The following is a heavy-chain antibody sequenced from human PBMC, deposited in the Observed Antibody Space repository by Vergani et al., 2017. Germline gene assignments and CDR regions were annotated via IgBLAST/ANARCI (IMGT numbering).Heavy chain of an antibody. CDR1: GFTFDDYA. D-gene: IGHD1-26*01. CDR2: ISWNSGSI. CDR3: AKGLVGLRGIFDD. Sequence: EVQLVESGGGLVQPGRSLRLSCAASGFTFDDYAMHWVRQAPGKGLEWVSGISWNSGSIGYADSVKGLFTISRDNSKNTLYLQMNSLRAEDTAVYYCAKGLVGLRGIFDDWGQGTLVTVSS. J-gene: IGHJ4*02. V-gene: IGHV3-9*01.